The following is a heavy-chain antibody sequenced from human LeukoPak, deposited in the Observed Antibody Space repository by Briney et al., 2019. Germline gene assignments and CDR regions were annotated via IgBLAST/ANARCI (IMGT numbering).Heavy chain of an antibody. J-gene: IGHJ6*02. V-gene: IGHV3-21*01. CDR3: ASNAVAGTRDYYGMDV. CDR1: GFTFSSYS. CDR2: ISSSSYI. Sequence: GGSLRLSCAASGFTFSSYSMNWVRQAPGKGLEWVSSISSSSYIYYADSVKGRFAISRDNSKNTLYLQMNSLRAEDTAVYYCASNAVAGTRDYYGMDVWGQGTTVTVSS. D-gene: IGHD6-19*01.